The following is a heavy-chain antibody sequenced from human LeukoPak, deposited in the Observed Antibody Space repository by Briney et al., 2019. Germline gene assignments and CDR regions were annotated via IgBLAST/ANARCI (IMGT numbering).Heavy chain of an antibody. Sequence: GGSLRLSCAASGFTFSSYAIHWVRQAPGKGLEWVAVISYDGSNKYYADSVKGRFTISRDNAKNSLYLQMNSLRVEDTALYYCARVRSVGGNPHAFNIWGQGTMVTVSS. CDR1: GFTFSSYA. J-gene: IGHJ3*02. CDR3: ARVRSVGGNPHAFNI. D-gene: IGHD4-23*01. CDR2: ISYDGSNK. V-gene: IGHV3-30-3*01.